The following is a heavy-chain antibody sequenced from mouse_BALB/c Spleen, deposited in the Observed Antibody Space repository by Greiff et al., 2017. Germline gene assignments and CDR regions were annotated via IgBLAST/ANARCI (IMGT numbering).Heavy chain of an antibody. V-gene: IGHV1-14*01. CDR1: GYTFTSYV. CDR3: DYGSSYFDY. J-gene: IGHJ2*01. Sequence: VQLKESGPELVKPGASVKMSCKASGYTFTSYVMHWVKQKPGQGLEWIGYINPYNDGTKYNEKFKGKATLTSDKSSSTAYMELSSLTSEDSAVYYCDYGSSYFDYWGQGTTLTVSS. CDR2: INPYNDGT. D-gene: IGHD1-1*01.